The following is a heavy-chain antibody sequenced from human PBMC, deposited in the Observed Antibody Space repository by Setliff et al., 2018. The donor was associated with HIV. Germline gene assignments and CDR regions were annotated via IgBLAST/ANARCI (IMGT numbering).Heavy chain of an antibody. CDR2: INHSGST. CDR1: GVSFSGYY. Sequence: PSETLSLTCAVYGVSFSGYYWTWIRQPPGKGLEWIGKINHSGSTYYNPSLKSRVTLSVDTSKNQFSLKLSSVTAADTAMYYCARQIETYYYASSGYPAYFDYWGQGTLVTVSS. V-gene: IGHV4-34*01. J-gene: IGHJ4*02. D-gene: IGHD3-22*01. CDR3: ARQIETYYYASSGYPAYFDY.